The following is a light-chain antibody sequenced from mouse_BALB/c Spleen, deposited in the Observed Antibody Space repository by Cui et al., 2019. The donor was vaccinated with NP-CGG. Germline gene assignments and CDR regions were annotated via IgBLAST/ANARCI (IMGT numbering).Light chain of an antibody. V-gene: IGLV1*01. CDR2: GTK. CDR1: TGAVTTSNY. J-gene: IGLJ1*01. Sequence: QAVVTHESALTTSPGETVTLTCRSSTGAVTTSNYANWVQEKPDHLFTGLIGGTKNRAPGVPARFSGSLIGDKAALTITGAQTEDEAIYFCVLWYSNHWVFGGGTKLTVL. CDR3: VLWYSNHWV.